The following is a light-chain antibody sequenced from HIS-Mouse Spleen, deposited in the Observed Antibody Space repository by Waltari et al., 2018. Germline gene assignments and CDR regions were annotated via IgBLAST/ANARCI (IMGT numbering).Light chain of an antibody. CDR3: QSYDSSLSGWV. Sequence: QSVLTQPPSVSGAPGQRVTISCTGSSSNLGAGYDVHGYQQLPGTDPKLLIYGTANLTSGVPHRSSGSKSGTSASLAIAGLQAEDEADYYCQSYDSSLSGWVFGGGTKLTVL. V-gene: IGLV1-40*01. J-gene: IGLJ3*02. CDR2: GTA. CDR1: SSNLGAGYD.